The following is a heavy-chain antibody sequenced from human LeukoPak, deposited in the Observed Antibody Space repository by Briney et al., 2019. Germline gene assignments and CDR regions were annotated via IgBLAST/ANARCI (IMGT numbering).Heavy chain of an antibody. CDR2: ISVYNGNT. D-gene: IGHD3-22*01. Sequence: ASVKVSCKASGYTFTSYGVSWVRQAPGQGLEWMGWISVYNGNTNYAQKLQGRVTMATDTSTSTAYMELRSLRSDDTAVYYCASKSSGYRTAYYYYGMDVWGQGTTVTVSS. CDR3: ASKSSGYRTAYYYYGMDV. V-gene: IGHV1-18*01. J-gene: IGHJ6*02. CDR1: GYTFTSYG.